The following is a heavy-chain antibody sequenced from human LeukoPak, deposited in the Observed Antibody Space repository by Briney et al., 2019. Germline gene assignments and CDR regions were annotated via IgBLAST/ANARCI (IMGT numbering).Heavy chain of an antibody. J-gene: IGHJ4*02. Sequence: SETLSLTCAVYGGSFSGYYWSWIRQPPGKGLEWIGEINHSGSTNYNPSLKSRVTISVDTSKNLFSLKLSSVTAADTAVYYCARLDSYGSFDYWGQGTLVTVSS. CDR3: ARLDSYGSFDY. V-gene: IGHV4-34*01. D-gene: IGHD5-18*01. CDR1: GGSFSGYY. CDR2: INHSGST.